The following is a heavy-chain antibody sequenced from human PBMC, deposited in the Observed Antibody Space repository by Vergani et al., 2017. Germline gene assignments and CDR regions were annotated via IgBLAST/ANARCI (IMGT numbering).Heavy chain of an antibody. CDR2: ISYDGSNK. CDR3: ANGSGVDY. CDR1: GFTFSSYG. V-gene: IGHV3-30*18. D-gene: IGHD3-10*01. Sequence: VQLVESGGGLVQPGGSLRLSCAASGFTFSSYGMHWVRQAPGKGLEWVAVISYDGSNKYYADSVKGRFTISRDNSKNTLYLQMNSLRAEDTAVYYCANGSGVDYLGQGTLVTVSS. J-gene: IGHJ4*02.